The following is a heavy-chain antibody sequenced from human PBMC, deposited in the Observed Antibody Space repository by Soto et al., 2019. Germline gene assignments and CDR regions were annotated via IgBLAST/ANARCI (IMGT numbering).Heavy chain of an antibody. CDR2: IIPILGIA. CDR3: AMSVQGYCSGGSCFAFDI. V-gene: IGHV1-69*02. CDR1: GGTFSSYT. D-gene: IGHD2-15*01. Sequence: QVQLVQSGAEVKKPGSSVKVSCKASGGTFSSYTISWVRQAPGQGLEWMGRIIPILGIANYAQKFQGRVTITADKSTSTAYMELSSLRSEDTAVYYCAMSVQGYCSGGSCFAFDIWGQGTMVTVSS. J-gene: IGHJ3*02.